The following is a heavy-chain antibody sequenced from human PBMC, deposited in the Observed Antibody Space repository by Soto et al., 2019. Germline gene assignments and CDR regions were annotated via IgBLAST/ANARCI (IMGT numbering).Heavy chain of an antibody. CDR3: ATDQGPLWQQLVLSH. D-gene: IGHD6-13*01. Sequence: PGGSLRLSCAASGFTFSNAWMNWVRQAPGKGLEWVGRIRSKTDGGTTDYAAPVKGRFTISRDDSKNTLYLQMNSLKTEDTAVYYCATDQGPLWQQLVLSHWGQGTPVTVSS. CDR1: GFTFSNAW. J-gene: IGHJ4*02. CDR2: IRSKTDGGTT. V-gene: IGHV3-15*07.